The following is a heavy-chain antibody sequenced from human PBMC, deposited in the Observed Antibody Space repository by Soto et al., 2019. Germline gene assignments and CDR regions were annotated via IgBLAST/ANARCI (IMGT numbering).Heavy chain of an antibody. Sequence: QITLRESGPTLVKPTQTLTLSCTLSGFSINTGGVGVGWIRQPPGKAPEWLALLYWNDDEWYSPSLRYRLSAPKAPSENRVVHTMTHLNPTDTGTYYCENRRAISNNLFFDHGGQGALFTVPS. V-gene: IGHV2-5*04. J-gene: IGHJ4*02. CDR2: LYWNDDE. D-gene: IGHD4-4*01. CDR3: ENRRAISNNLFFDH. CDR1: GFSINTGGVG.